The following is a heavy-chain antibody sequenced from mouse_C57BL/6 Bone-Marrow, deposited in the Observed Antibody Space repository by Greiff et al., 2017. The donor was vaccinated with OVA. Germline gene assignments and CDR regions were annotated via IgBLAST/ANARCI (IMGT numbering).Heavy chain of an antibody. D-gene: IGHD2-3*01. CDR3: ARWPLDGYYAMDY. J-gene: IGHJ4*01. CDR1: GYTFTSYW. V-gene: IGHV1-53*01. Sequence: VQLQQPGTELVKPGASVKLSCKASGYTFTSYWMHWVKQRPGQGLEWIGNINPSNGGTNYNEKFKSKATLTVDKSSSTAYMQLSSLTSEDSAVYYCARWPLDGYYAMDYWGQGTSVTVSS. CDR2: INPSNGGT.